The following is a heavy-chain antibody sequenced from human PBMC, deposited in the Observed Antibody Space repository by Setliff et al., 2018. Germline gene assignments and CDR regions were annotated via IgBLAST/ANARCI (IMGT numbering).Heavy chain of an antibody. CDR3: ALSSLSLCGGGNCPNAFDV. J-gene: IGHJ3*01. CDR1: GYTFNDYG. V-gene: IGHV1-18*01. CDR2: ISPYTGNT. Sequence: ASVKVSCKTSGYTFNDYGISWVRQAPGQGLEWMGWISPYTGNTNYAPKVHGRVTLTTDTSTSTASMGLRSLGSDDTAVYYCALSSLSLCGGGNCPNAFDVWGQGTLVTVSS. D-gene: IGHD2-21*01.